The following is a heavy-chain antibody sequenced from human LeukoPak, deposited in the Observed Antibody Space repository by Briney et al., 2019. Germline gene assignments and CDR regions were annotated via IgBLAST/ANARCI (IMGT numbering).Heavy chain of an antibody. D-gene: IGHD3-10*01. CDR2: IKHDGSER. J-gene: IGHJ4*02. Sequence: GGSLRLSCAASGFIFSDFWMTWVRQAPGKGLEWVANIKHDGSERYYADSVKGRFTISRDNAKNSLYLQMNSLRAEDTALYYCAKDAIAYGSGSYYYFDYWSQGTLVTVSS. CDR3: AKDAIAYGSGSYYYFDY. V-gene: IGHV3-7*03. CDR1: GFIFSDFW.